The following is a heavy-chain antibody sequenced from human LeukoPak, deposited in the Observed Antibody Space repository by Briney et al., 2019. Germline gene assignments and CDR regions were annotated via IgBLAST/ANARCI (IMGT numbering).Heavy chain of an antibody. V-gene: IGHV3-30*18. CDR3: AKDGVYSGYPEA. J-gene: IGHJ3*01. CDR2: ISYDGSNK. Sequence: GGSLRLSCAASGFTFSSYGMHWVRQAPGTGLEWVAVISYDGSNKYYADSVKGRFTISRDNSKNTLYLQMNSLRAEDTAVYYCAKDGVYSGYPEAWGQGTMVTVSS. D-gene: IGHD5-12*01. CDR1: GFTFSSYG.